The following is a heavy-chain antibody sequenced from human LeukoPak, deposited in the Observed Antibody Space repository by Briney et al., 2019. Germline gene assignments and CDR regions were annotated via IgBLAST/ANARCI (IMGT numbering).Heavy chain of an antibody. V-gene: IGHV3-74*01. CDR2: INSDGSST. J-gene: IGHJ4*02. CDR3: ARDLGNDYDFWSGYYTFDY. Sequence: SGGSLRLSCAASGFNFSSYWMHWVRQAPGKGLVWVSRINSDGSSTGYADSVKGRFTISRDNAKNTLYLQMNSLRAEDTAVYYCARDLGNDYDFWSGYYTFDYWGQGTLVTVSS. CDR1: GFNFSSYW. D-gene: IGHD3-3*01.